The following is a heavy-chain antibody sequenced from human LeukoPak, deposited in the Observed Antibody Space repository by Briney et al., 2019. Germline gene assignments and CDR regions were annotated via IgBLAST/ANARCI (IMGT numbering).Heavy chain of an antibody. CDR1: GVTFSNYA. Sequence: GGSLRLSCVASGVTFSNYAMSWIRQAPGKGLEWVSSISVGGTTTYYADSVKGRFSISSENSENSLYLQMNGLTADDTAVYSCAKSFTSSSSDYWGQGTLVTVSS. J-gene: IGHJ4*02. V-gene: IGHV3-23*01. CDR2: ISVGGTTT. D-gene: IGHD6-13*01. CDR3: AKSFTSSSSDY.